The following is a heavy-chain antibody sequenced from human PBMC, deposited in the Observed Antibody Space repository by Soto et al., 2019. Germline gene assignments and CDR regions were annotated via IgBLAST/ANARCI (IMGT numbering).Heavy chain of an antibody. J-gene: IGHJ6*02. CDR2: IYYSGST. CDR1: GGSISSYY. D-gene: IGHD6-6*01. CDR3: AREGAARPMDYYYGMDV. Sequence: KTSETLSLTCTVSGGSISSYYWSWIRQPPGKGLEWIGYIYYSGSTNYNPSLKSRVTISVDTSKNQFSLKLSSVTAADTAVYYCAREGAARPMDYYYGMDVWGQGTTVTVSS. V-gene: IGHV4-59*01.